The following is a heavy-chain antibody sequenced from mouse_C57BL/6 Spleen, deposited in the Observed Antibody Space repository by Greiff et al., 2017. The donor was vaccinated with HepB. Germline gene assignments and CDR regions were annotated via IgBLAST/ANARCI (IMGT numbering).Heavy chain of an antibody. J-gene: IGHJ3*01. Sequence: VKLQESGPGLVQPSQSLSITCTVSGFSLTSYGVHWVRQSPGKGLEWLGVIWSGGSTDYNAAFISRLSISKDNSKSQVFFKMNSLQADDTAIYYCARGVYYDYDWFAYWGQGTLVTVSA. CDR3: ARGVYYDYDWFAY. V-gene: IGHV2-2*01. D-gene: IGHD2-4*01. CDR2: IWSGGST. CDR1: GFSLTSYG.